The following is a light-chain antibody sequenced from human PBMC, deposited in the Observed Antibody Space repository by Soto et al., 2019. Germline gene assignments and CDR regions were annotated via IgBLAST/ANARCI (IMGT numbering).Light chain of an antibody. CDR2: EGS. Sequence: QSALTQPASVSGSTGQSITISCTGTSSVVGSYNLVSWYQQHPGKAPKLMIYEGSKRPSGVSNRFSGSKSGNTASLTIAGLQAADEADYYCCSYADSSTFVFGGGTKLTVL. CDR3: CSYADSSTFV. CDR1: SSVVGSYNL. V-gene: IGLV2-23*03. J-gene: IGLJ2*01.